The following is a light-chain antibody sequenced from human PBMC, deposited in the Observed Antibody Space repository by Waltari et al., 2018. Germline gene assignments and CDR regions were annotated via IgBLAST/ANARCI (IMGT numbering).Light chain of an antibody. V-gene: IGLV1-44*01. CDR1: NSTPGSNT. CDR2: YNN. J-gene: IGLJ3*02. Sequence: HSVMTPPPSASGTPGHSVTISCSCSNSTPGSNTVTWYQQLPGAAPKLLIYYNNQRPSGVPDRFSGSKSGTSASLAISGLQSEDEADYYCEAWDDSLNGQVFGGGTKLTVL. CDR3: EAWDDSLNGQV.